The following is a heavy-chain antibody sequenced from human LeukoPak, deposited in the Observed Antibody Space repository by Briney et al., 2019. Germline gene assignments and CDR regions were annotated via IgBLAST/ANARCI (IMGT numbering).Heavy chain of an antibody. CDR3: AKPPPGGYLGYYYFDY. D-gene: IGHD3-16*01. J-gene: IGHJ4*02. V-gene: IGHV3-23*01. CDR2: ISGSGGST. Sequence: GGSLRLSCAASGFTFSSYAMSWVRQAPGKGLEWVSAISGSGGSTYYADSVKGRFTISRDNSKNTLYLQMNSLRAEDTAVYYRAKPPPGGYLGYYYFDYWGQGTLVTVSS. CDR1: GFTFSSYA.